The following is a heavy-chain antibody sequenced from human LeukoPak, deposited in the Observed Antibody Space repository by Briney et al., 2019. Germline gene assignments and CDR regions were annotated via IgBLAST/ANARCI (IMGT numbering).Heavy chain of an antibody. CDR1: GGTFSSYA. CDR2: IIPIFGTP. Sequence: GASVKVSCKASGGTFSSYAISWVRQAPGQGLEWMGGIIPIFGTPNYVQKFQGRVTITADESTSTAYMELSSLRSEDTAVYYCARDSSEFRSLIPHWGQGTLVTVSS. D-gene: IGHD2-21*01. CDR3: ARDSSEFRSLIPH. J-gene: IGHJ1*01. V-gene: IGHV1-69*13.